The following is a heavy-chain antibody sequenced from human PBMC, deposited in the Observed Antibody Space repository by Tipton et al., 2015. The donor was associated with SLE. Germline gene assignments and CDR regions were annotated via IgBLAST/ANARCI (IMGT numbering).Heavy chain of an antibody. CDR3: ARGRIAVAGNHFDY. D-gene: IGHD6-19*01. Sequence: TLSLTCGVSGASFRGYNWDFFRQPPGKGLEWIGDINRSGSTTYNPSLKNRVSISGATSQNSISLKLSSVTAADTAVYYCARGRIAVAGNHFDYWGQGTLVTVSS. CDR1: GASFRGYN. V-gene: IGHV4-34*09. J-gene: IGHJ4*02. CDR2: INRSGST.